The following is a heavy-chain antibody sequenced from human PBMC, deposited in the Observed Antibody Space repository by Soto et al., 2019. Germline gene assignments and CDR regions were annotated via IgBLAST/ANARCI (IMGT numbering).Heavy chain of an antibody. CDR2: IYRSATT. CDR1: GDSISNLDYF. J-gene: IGHJ5*01. Sequence: SETLSLTCSVSGDSISNLDYFWAWIRQPPGQALEYIGYIYRSATTYYNPSFESRVAISVDTSKSQFSLNVTSVTAADTAVYFCARGRYCLTGRCFPNWFDSWGQGALVTVSS. V-gene: IGHV4-30-4*01. D-gene: IGHD7-27*01. CDR3: ARGRYCLTGRCFPNWFDS.